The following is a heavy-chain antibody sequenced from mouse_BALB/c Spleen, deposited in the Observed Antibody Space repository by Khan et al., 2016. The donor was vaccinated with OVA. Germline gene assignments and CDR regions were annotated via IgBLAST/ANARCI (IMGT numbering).Heavy chain of an antibody. D-gene: IGHD2-10*01. Sequence: VQLQESGPGLVAPSQSLSITCTISGFSLTNYGVHWVRQPPGKGLEWLVVIWSDGSTTYNSALKSRLTISKDNSKSQVFLKMNSRQTDDKAMYFCARQPYYHYNIMDYWGQGTSVTVSS. CDR1: GFSLTNYG. CDR2: IWSDGST. CDR3: ARQPYYHYNIMDY. V-gene: IGHV2-6-1*01. J-gene: IGHJ4*01.